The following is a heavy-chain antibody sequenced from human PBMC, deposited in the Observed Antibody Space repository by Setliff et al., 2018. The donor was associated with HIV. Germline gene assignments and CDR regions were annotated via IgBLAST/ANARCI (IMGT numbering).Heavy chain of an antibody. D-gene: IGHD3-10*01. J-gene: IGHJ6*02. CDR1: GYTVTTYG. CDR2: FNTETRNP. Sequence: ASVKVSCKASGYTVTTYGISWVRQAPGQGLEWMGWFNTETRNPMYAQAFKGRLVFPLDTSVNTAYLQVSSLETEDTAVYYCARGLKAELLWFGELRPYYYYGMDVWGQGTTVTVSS. CDR3: ARGLKAELLWFGELRPYYYYGMDV. V-gene: IGHV7-4-1*02.